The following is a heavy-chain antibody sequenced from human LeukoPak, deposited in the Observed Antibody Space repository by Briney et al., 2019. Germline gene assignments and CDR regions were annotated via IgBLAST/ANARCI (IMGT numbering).Heavy chain of an antibody. Sequence: GGSLRLSCAASGFTFSSYAMSWVRQAPGKGLEWVSAISGSGGSTYYADSVKGRFTISRDNAKNSLYLQMNSLRAEDTAVYYCARENGILHGFDPWGQGTLVTVSS. D-gene: IGHD2-15*01. V-gene: IGHV3-23*01. J-gene: IGHJ5*02. CDR3: ARENGILHGFDP. CDR2: ISGSGGST. CDR1: GFTFSSYA.